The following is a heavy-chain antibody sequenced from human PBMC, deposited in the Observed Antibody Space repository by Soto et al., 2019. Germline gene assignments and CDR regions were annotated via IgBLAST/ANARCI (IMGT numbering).Heavy chain of an antibody. V-gene: IGHV4-30-4*08. Sequence: SETLSLTCSVSGGSISGDYYWSWIRQSPEKGLEWIGYIYYSGSSYSNPALQSRLSMSLDTSKNQFSLKLRSVTAADTAVYYCARGAARWPSYFGSCGQGALGTVAS. CDR1: GGSISGDYY. J-gene: IGHJ4*03. CDR3: ARGAARWPSYFGS. D-gene: IGHD2-15*01. CDR2: IYYSGSS.